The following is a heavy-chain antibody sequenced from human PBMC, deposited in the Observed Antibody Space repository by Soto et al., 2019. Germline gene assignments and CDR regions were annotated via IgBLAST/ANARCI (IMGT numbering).Heavy chain of an antibody. D-gene: IGHD3-10*01. V-gene: IGHV4-34*01. CDR1: GGSFSGYY. CDR3: ERGPFGRYFDY. CDR2: INHSGST. J-gene: IGHJ4*02. Sequence: PSETLSLTCAVYGGSFSGYYWSWIRQPPGKGLEWIGEINHSGSTNYNPSLKSRVTISVDTSKNQFSLKLSSVTAADTAVYYCERGPFGRYFDYWGQGTLVTVSS.